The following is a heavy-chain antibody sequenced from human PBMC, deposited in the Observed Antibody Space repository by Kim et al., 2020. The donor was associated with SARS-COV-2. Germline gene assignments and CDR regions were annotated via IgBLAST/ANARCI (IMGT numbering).Heavy chain of an antibody. Sequence: GGSLRLSCAASGFTFSSYAMSWVRQAPGKGLEWVSTISGSGGSTYYADSVKGRFTISRDNSKSTLYLQVNSLRAEDTAVYYCAKVRPPTIFWGSCQGWSEGTVVTVFS. J-gene: IGHJ4*02. D-gene: IGHD3-16*01. V-gene: IGHV3-23*01. CDR2: ISGSGGST. CDR1: GFTFSSYA. CDR3: AKVRPPTIFWGSCQG.